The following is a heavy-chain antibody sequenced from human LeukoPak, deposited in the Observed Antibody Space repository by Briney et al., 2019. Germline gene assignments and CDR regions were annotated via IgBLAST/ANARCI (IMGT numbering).Heavy chain of an antibody. Sequence: GGSLRLSCAASGITFSSYGMHWVRQAPGKGLEWVAVIWYDGSNKYYADSVKGRFTISRDNSKNTLYLQMNSLRAEDTAVYYCARASIAAADAFDIWGQGTMVTVSS. J-gene: IGHJ3*02. CDR1: GITFSSYG. D-gene: IGHD6-13*01. V-gene: IGHV3-33*01. CDR3: ARASIAAADAFDI. CDR2: IWYDGSNK.